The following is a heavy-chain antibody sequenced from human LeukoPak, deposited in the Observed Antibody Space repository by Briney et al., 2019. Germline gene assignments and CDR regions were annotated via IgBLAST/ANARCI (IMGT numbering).Heavy chain of an antibody. CDR2: ISSSSSTI. CDR1: GFIFLTYN. Sequence: PGGSLRLSCAASGFIFLTYNMKWVRQAPGKGLEWVSYISSSSSTIYYADSVKGRFTISRDNAKNTLYLQMDSLTDEDTAVYYCARSSGHAFPDYWGQGTLVTVSS. CDR3: ARSSGHAFPDY. V-gene: IGHV3-48*02. D-gene: IGHD3-22*01. J-gene: IGHJ4*02.